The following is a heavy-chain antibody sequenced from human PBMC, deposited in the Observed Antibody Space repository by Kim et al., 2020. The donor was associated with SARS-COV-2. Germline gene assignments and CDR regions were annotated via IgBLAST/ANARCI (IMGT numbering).Heavy chain of an antibody. V-gene: IGHV3-33*01. CDR3: ARDGGGTGLGEFSFVDY. D-gene: IGHD3-16*02. J-gene: IGHJ4*02. CDR1: GFTFSSYG. Sequence: GGSLRLSCAASGFTFSSYGMHWVRQAPGKGLEWVAVIWYDGSNKYYADSVKGRFTISRDNSKNTLYLQMNSLRAEDTAVYYCARDGGGTGLGEFSFVDYWGQGTLVTVSS. CDR2: IWYDGSNK.